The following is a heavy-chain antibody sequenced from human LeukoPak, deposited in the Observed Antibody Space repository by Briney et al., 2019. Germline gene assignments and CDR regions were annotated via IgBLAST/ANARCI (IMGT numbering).Heavy chain of an antibody. J-gene: IGHJ4*02. V-gene: IGHV3-30*02. Sequence: PGGSLRLSCAAAGFTFSKFAMHWVRQPPGKGLEWVSFIRYDGSNKYYADSVKGRFTISRDNSKNTLYLQMNSLRAEDTAVYYCAKDSGELLLWFGELPDYWGQGTLVTVSS. CDR1: GFTFSKFA. CDR2: IRYDGSNK. D-gene: IGHD3-10*01. CDR3: AKDSGELLLWFGELPDY.